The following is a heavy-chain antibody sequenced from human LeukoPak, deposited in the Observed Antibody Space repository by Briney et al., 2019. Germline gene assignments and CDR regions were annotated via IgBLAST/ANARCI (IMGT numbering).Heavy chain of an antibody. CDR1: GYSFSSYW. V-gene: IGHV5-51*01. D-gene: IGHD5-24*01. J-gene: IGHJ4*02. Sequence: GESLKISCKGLGYSFSSYWNAWVGRRRGRGLGWMGIIYPGGSETRYDPSFQGQVTISADSSTSTAYLQWSSLRASDTAMYYCARAGRDGYNQNFDHWGQGTLVTVSS. CDR2: IYPGGSET. CDR3: ARAGRDGYNQNFDH.